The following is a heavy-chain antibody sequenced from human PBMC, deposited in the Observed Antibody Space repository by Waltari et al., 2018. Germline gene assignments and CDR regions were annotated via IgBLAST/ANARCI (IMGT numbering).Heavy chain of an antibody. CDR1: GGSFSGYY. Sequence: QVQLQGWGAGLLRPSETLSLTCAVSGGSFSGYYWSWIRQSPGMGLEWIGDVNHGGDTNYSPSLESRVTISVDMSKHPFSLKMRSVPAADTAIYYCARAPGYKGYFDYWGRGPLVTVSS. CDR3: ARAPGYKGYFDY. D-gene: IGHD5-12*01. V-gene: IGHV4-34*01. J-gene: IGHJ4*02. CDR2: VNHGGDT.